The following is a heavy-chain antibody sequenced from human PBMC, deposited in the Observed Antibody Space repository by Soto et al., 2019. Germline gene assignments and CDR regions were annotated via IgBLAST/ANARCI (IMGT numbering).Heavy chain of an antibody. V-gene: IGHV4-34*01. J-gene: IGHJ2*01. Sequence: QVQLQQWGAGLLKPSETLSLTCAVYGGSFSGYYWSWIRQPPGKGLEWIGEINHSGSTNYNPSLKSRVTISVDTSKNQCSLKLSSVTAADTAVYYCARGPYYDFWSGYYYWYFDLWGRGTLVTVSS. CDR2: INHSGST. CDR3: ARGPYYDFWSGYYYWYFDL. CDR1: GGSFSGYY. D-gene: IGHD3-3*01.